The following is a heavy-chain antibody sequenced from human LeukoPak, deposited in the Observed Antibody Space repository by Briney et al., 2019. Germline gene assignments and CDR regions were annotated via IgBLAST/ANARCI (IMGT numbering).Heavy chain of an antibody. Sequence: SETLSLTCTVSGASITTYYWSWIRQPAGKGLEWIGYIYYTGSTNYSPSLKSRVTISVDTSKNQFSLTLSSVTAADTAVYYCARELGYCSSTSCYRGPFDYWGQGTLVTVSS. J-gene: IGHJ4*02. CDR1: GASITTYY. D-gene: IGHD2-2*02. V-gene: IGHV4-59*01. CDR2: IYYTGST. CDR3: ARELGYCSSTSCYRGPFDY.